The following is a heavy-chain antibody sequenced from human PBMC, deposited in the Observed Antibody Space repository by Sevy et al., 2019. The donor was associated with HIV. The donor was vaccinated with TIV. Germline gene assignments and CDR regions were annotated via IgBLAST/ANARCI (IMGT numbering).Heavy chain of an antibody. CDR1: GYSISSGYY. CDR3: ARLGIAVACPFGY. D-gene: IGHD6-19*01. Sequence: SETLSLTCAVSGYSISSGYYWGWIRQPPGKGLEWIGSIYHSGSTYYNPSLKSRVTISVDTSKNQFSLKLSSVTAADTVVYYCARLGIAVACPFGYWGQGTLVTVSS. J-gene: IGHJ4*02. CDR2: IYHSGST. V-gene: IGHV4-38-2*01.